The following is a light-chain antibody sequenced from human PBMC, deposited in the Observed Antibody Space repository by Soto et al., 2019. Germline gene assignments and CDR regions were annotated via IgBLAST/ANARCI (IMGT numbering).Light chain of an antibody. Sequence: EIVLTQSPATLSLSPGARATLSGRASQSVSSYLAWYQQKPGQAPRLLIYDASNRATGIPARFSGSGSGTDFTLTISSLEPEDFAVYYCQQRSNWPLTFGGGTKVDI. CDR2: DAS. CDR1: QSVSSY. V-gene: IGKV3-11*01. J-gene: IGKJ4*01. CDR3: QQRSNWPLT.